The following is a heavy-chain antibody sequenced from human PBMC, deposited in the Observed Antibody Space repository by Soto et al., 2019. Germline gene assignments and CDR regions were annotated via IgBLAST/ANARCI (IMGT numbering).Heavy chain of an antibody. D-gene: IGHD6-13*01. CDR1: GFTFSNYA. CDR3: ASLVDDSSSWYERGWFDP. V-gene: IGHV3-30-3*01. CDR2: ISYDGSNK. J-gene: IGHJ5*02. Sequence: GGSLRLSCAASGFTFSNYAMNWVRQAPGKGLEWVAVISYDGSNKYYADSVKSRFTISRDNSKNTLYPQMNSLRAEDTAVYYCASLVDDSSSWYERGWFDPWGQGTLVTVSS.